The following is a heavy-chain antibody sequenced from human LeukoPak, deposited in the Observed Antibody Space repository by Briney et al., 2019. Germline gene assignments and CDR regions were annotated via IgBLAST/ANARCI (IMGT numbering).Heavy chain of an antibody. CDR3: ARGNVDTAMAEGNWIDP. CDR2: INHSGST. CDR1: GGSFSGYY. J-gene: IGHJ5*02. D-gene: IGHD5-18*01. Sequence: SSETLSLTCAVYGGSFSGYYWSWIRQPPGKGLEWIGEINHSGSTNYNPSLKSRVTISVDTSKNQFSLKLSSVTAADTAVYYCARGNVDTAMAEGNWIDPWGQGTLVTVSS. V-gene: IGHV4-34*01.